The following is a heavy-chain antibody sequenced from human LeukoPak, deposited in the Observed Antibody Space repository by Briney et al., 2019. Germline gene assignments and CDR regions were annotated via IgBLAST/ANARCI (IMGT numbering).Heavy chain of an antibody. J-gene: IGHJ3*01. Sequence: GGSLRLSSAASGFTFSSAAMTWVPQAPGKGLEWVSLIASSGGSTYYADSVKGRFTISRDNSKNTLSLQMNSLRVEDTAIYYCAKDIQLSTWGRGTMVTVSS. V-gene: IGHV3-23*01. CDR2: IASSGGST. CDR3: AKDIQLST. D-gene: IGHD5-24*01. CDR1: GFTFSSAA.